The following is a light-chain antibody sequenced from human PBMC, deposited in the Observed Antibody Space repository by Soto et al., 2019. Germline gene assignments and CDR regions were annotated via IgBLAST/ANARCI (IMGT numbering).Light chain of an antibody. J-gene: IGKJ4*01. V-gene: IGKV3D-20*02. CDR3: QQRSNWPPVIT. CDR2: GAS. CDR1: QSVSSSY. Sequence: EIVLTQSPGTLSLSPGERATLSCRASQSVSSSYLAWYQQKPGQAPRLLIYGASNRATGIPARFSGSGSGTDFTLTISILEPEDFAVYYCQQRSNWPPVITFGGGTKVDIK.